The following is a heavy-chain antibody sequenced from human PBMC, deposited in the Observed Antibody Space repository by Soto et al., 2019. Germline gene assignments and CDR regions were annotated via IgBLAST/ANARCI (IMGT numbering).Heavy chain of an antibody. Sequence: GGSLRLSCAASGFTFSSYGMHWVRQAPGKGLEWVAVIWYDGSNKYYADSVKGRFTISRDNSKNTLYLQMNSLRAEDTAVYYCARALGQQLVIFDYWGQGTLVTVSS. CDR2: IWYDGSNK. V-gene: IGHV3-33*01. CDR3: ARALGQQLVIFDY. D-gene: IGHD6-13*01. CDR1: GFTFSSYG. J-gene: IGHJ4*02.